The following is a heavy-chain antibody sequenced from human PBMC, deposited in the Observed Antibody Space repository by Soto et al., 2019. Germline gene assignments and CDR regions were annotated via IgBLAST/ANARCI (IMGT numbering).Heavy chain of an antibody. CDR2: ISSSSRYI. D-gene: IGHD3-10*01. CDR3: ARGVRRFGELLLKCRYYCMDV. Sequence: GGSLRLSCAASGFTFSSYSMNWVRQAPGKGLEWVSSISSSSRYIYYADSVKGRFTISRDNAKNSPYLQMNSLRAEDTAVYYCARGVRRFGELLLKCRYYCMDVWGQGTTVTVSS. CDR1: GFTFSSYS. V-gene: IGHV3-21*01. J-gene: IGHJ6*02.